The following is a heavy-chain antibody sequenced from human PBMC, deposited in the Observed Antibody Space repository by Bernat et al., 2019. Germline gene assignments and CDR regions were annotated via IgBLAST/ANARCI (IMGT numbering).Heavy chain of an antibody. CDR2: ISSSGSTR. J-gene: IGHJ6*03. V-gene: IGHV3-48*03. Sequence: EVQLVESGGGLVQPGGSLRLSCAASGFTFSSYEMNWVRQAPGKGLEWVSYISSSGSTRYSADSVKGRFTISRDNAKNSLYLQMNSLRAEDTAVYYCARGDTAALFDYYYYMDVWGKGTTVTVSS. CDR1: GFTFSSYE. CDR3: ARGDTAALFDYYYYMDV. D-gene: IGHD5-18*01.